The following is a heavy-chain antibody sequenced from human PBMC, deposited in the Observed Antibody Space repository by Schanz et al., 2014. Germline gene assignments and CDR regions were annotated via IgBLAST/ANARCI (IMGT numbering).Heavy chain of an antibody. Sequence: EVQLLESGGGLVQPGGSLRLSCTVSGFTVNNYAMSWVRQAPGKGLEWISYISFSGNTIYYADSVKGRFTISRDNAKNSLYLQMNSLRAEDTAVYYCVPMSIAAHWGQGTLVTVSS. D-gene: IGHD6-6*01. CDR2: ISFSGNTI. CDR3: VPMSIAAH. CDR1: GFTVNNYA. J-gene: IGHJ4*02. V-gene: IGHV3-48*04.